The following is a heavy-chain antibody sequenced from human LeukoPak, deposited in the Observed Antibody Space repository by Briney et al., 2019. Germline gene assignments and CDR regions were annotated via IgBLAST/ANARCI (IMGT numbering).Heavy chain of an antibody. CDR2: IYTSGST. CDR1: GGSISSYY. D-gene: IGHD3-22*01. V-gene: IGHV4-4*07. Sequence: SETLSLTCTVSGGSISSYYWSWIRQPAGKGLEWIGRIYTSGSTNYNPSLKSRVTMSVDTSKNQLSLKLSSVTAADTPVYYCARGADSSGEDYFDYWGQGTLVTVSS. CDR3: ARGADSSGEDYFDY. J-gene: IGHJ4*02.